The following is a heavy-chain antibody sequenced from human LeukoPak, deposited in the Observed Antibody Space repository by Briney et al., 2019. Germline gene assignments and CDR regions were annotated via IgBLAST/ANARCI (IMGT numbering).Heavy chain of an antibody. Sequence: SETLSLTCTVSGGSISSGDYYWSWIRQPPGKGLEWIGYIYYSGSTYYNPSLKSRVTISVDTSKNQFSLKLSSVTAADTAVYYCASSSSSWYVDYWGQGTLVTVSS. D-gene: IGHD6-13*01. V-gene: IGHV4-30-4*08. CDR1: GGSISSGDYY. CDR3: ASSSSSWYVDY. CDR2: IYYSGST. J-gene: IGHJ4*02.